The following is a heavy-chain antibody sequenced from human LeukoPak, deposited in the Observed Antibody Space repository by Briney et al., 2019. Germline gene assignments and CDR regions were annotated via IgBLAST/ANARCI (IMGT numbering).Heavy chain of an antibody. Sequence: GGSLRLSCVASRFSFSNYWMHWVRQAPGKGLVWVSRVKSDGSNPSYADSVKGRFTISRDNAENMLYLQMNTLGAEDTAVYYCARDIVSGSGSLDYWGQGTLVTVPS. CDR3: ARDIVSGSGSLDY. J-gene: IGHJ4*02. V-gene: IGHV3-74*01. CDR1: RFSFSNYW. D-gene: IGHD3-10*01. CDR2: VKSDGSNP.